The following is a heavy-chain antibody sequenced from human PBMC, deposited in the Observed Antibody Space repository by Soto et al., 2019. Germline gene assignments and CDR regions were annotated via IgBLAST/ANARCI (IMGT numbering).Heavy chain of an antibody. CDR3: AREGALKPFSS. CDR1: GFTFSNYN. J-gene: IGHJ5*02. Sequence: GGSLRLSCVASGFTFSNYNMNWVRQAPGKGLEWVSHISGSSVYIHYADSVKGRFTISRDNAKNSAYLQMDSLRVEDTAVYYCAREGALKPFSSWGQGALVTVSS. V-gene: IGHV3-21*01. CDR2: ISGSSVYI.